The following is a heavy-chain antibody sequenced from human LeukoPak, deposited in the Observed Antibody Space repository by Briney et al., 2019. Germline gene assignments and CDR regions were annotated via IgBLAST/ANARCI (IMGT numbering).Heavy chain of an antibody. J-gene: IGHJ4*02. V-gene: IGHV3-7*03. CDR3: STTYYYDSSEGY. D-gene: IGHD3-22*01. CDR2: IKQDGSEK. Sequence: GGSLRLSCAASGFTFSSYWMSWVRQAPGKGLEWVTNIKQDGSEKHYVDSVKGRFTISRDNAKNSLYLQMNSLRGEDTAVYYCSTTYYYDSSEGYWGQGTLVTVSS. CDR1: GFTFSSYW.